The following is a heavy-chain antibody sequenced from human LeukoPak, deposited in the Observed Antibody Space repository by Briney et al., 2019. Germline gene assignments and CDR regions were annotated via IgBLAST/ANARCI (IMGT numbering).Heavy chain of an antibody. CDR1: GGSFSGYY. V-gene: IGHV4-34*01. Sequence: SETLSLTCAVYGGSFSGYYWSWIRQPPGKGLGWIGEINHSGSTNYNPSLKSRVTISVDTSKNQFSLKLSSVTAADTAVYYCARGPRDYYYYYYMDVWGKGTTVTVSS. CDR2: INHSGST. J-gene: IGHJ6*03. CDR3: ARGPRDYYYYYYMDV.